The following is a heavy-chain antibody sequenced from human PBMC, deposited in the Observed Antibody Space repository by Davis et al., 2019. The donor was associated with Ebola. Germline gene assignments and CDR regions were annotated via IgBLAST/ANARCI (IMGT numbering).Heavy chain of an antibody. CDR2: IGTAGDT. V-gene: IGHV3-13*01. CDR1: GFTFSSYD. Sequence: GGSLRLSCAASGFTFSSYDMHWVRQATGKGLEWVSAIGTAGDTYYPGSVKGRFTISRENAKNSLYLQMNSLRAGDTAVYYCARDPGEDGMDVWGQGTTVTVSS. CDR3: ARDPGEDGMDV. J-gene: IGHJ6*02.